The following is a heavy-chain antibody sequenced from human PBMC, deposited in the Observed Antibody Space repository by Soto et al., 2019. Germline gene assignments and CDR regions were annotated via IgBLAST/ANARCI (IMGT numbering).Heavy chain of an antibody. V-gene: IGHV1-46*01. J-gene: IGHJ4*02. CDR3: ARGPRGAARPPEPNFDY. D-gene: IGHD6-6*01. CDR2: INPSGGST. CDR1: GFTFSSYA. Sequence: VQLLESGGGLVQPGGSLRLSCAASGFTFSSYAMSWVRQAPGKGLEWMGIINPSGGSTSYAQKFQGRVTMTRDTSTSTVYMELSSLRSEDTAVYYCARGPRGAARPPEPNFDYWGQGTLVTVSS.